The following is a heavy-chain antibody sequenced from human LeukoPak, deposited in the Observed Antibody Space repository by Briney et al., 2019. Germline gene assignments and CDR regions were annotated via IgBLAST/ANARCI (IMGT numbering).Heavy chain of an antibody. V-gene: IGHV1-69*13. CDR2: IIPIFGTA. J-gene: IGHJ4*02. CDR3: ARDSRWELLISY. Sequence: GASVKVSCKASGGTFSSYAISWVRQAPGQGLEWMGGIIPIFGTANYAQKFQGRVTITADESTSTAYMELSRLRSDDTAVYYCARDSRWELLISYWGQGTLVTVSS. D-gene: IGHD1-26*01. CDR1: GGTFSSYA.